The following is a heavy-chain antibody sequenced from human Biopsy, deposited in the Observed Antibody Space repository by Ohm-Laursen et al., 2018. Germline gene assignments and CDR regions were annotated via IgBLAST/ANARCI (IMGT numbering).Heavy chain of an antibody. J-gene: IGHJ4*02. CDR3: ARDPRYGHGSYFDY. D-gene: IGHD3-10*01. Sequence: ASVKVSCKASGDRFTDFSIHWVRQAPGQGLEWMGWINPNSGVTNYAQRFQGRVTMTRDTSISTAYMELSRLRSDDTAVYYCARDPRYGHGSYFDYWGQGTLVAVSS. CDR2: INPNSGVT. V-gene: IGHV1-2*02. CDR1: GDRFTDFS.